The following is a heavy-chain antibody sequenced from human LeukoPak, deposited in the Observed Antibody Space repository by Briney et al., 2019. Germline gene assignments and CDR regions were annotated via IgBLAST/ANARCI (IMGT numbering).Heavy chain of an antibody. J-gene: IGHJ3*02. CDR1: GYTFTSYY. CDR2: INPSGGST. V-gene: IGHV1-46*01. CDR3: ARPHGTYYGSGSYYNGDAFDI. Sequence: ASVKVSCKASGYTFTSYYMHWVRQAPGQGLEWMGIINPSGGSTSYAQKFQGRVTMTRDTSTSTVYMELSSLRSDDTAVYYCARPHGTYYGSGSYYNGDAFDIWGQGTMVTVSS. D-gene: IGHD3-10*01.